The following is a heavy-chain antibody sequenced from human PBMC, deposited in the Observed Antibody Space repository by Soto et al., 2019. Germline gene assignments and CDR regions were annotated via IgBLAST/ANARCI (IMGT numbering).Heavy chain of an antibody. Sequence: EVQLVESGGGLVQPGGSLRLSCAASGFSFSAYWMAWVRQAPGKGLEWLANIDQGGGEKYYVDSVKGRFTISRDNAKNSLYLQINSLRAEDTAIYYCARGGNWFHPWGQGTLVSVSS. CDR2: IDQGGGEK. CDR3: ARGGNWFHP. CDR1: GFSFSAYW. V-gene: IGHV3-7*05. J-gene: IGHJ5*02. D-gene: IGHD3-10*01.